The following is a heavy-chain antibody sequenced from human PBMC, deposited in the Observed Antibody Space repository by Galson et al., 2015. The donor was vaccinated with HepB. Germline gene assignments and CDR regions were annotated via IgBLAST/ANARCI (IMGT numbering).Heavy chain of an antibody. D-gene: IGHD5-18*01. CDR2: IRHDETEM. CDR3: ALLDTATAWASGGI. CDR1: GSTFTMSW. V-gene: IGHV3-7*01. J-gene: IGHJ4*02. Sequence: SLRLSCAASGSTFTMSWMSWVRQAPGEGLEWVAMIRHDETEMYYVDSVKGRFTISRGNAKNSLHLQMNSLRVEDTAMCYGALLDTATAWASGGIWGQGTLVTVSS.